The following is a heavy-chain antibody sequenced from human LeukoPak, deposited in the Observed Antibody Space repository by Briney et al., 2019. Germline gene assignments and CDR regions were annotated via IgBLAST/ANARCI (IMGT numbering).Heavy chain of an antibody. Sequence: ASGKVSCKASGGTFSSYAISWVGQGPGQGLEWMGGIIPIFGTINYAQKFLGRVTITADESTNTAYMELSSLRSEDTAVYYCARAPQTGPHYYGMDVWGKGTTVTVSS. CDR2: IIPIFGTI. D-gene: IGHD3-9*01. CDR3: ARAPQTGPHYYGMDV. V-gene: IGHV1-69*01. CDR1: GGTFSSYA. J-gene: IGHJ6*04.